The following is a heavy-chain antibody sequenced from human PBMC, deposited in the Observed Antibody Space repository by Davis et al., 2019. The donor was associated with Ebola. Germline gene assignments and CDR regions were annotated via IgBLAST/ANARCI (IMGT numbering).Heavy chain of an antibody. CDR2: ISASGDTT. Sequence: ASLKISCAASGFTFSSFAIGWVRPAPGKGLEWVSAISASGDTTYYADFVKGRFTISSDDSKTTLSLEMNSLRAEDAAVYYCARGGAGGYWWGAFDYWGQGTRVTVSS. CDR3: ARGGAGGYWWGAFDY. J-gene: IGHJ4*02. D-gene: IGHD2-21*01. CDR1: GFTFSSFA. V-gene: IGHV3-23*01.